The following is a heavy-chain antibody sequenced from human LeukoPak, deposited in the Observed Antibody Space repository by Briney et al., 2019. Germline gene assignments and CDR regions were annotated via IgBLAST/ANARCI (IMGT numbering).Heavy chain of an antibody. D-gene: IGHD3-16*01. CDR1: GYTFTGYY. CDR3: ARRRRGRVGNFDY. J-gene: IGHJ4*02. Sequence: GASVKVSCKASGYTFTGYYMHWVRQAPGQGLEWMGWINPNSGGTNYAQKFQGRVTMTRDTSISTAYMELSRLRSDDTAVYYCARRRRGRVGNFDYWGQGTLVTVSS. CDR2: INPNSGGT. V-gene: IGHV1-2*02.